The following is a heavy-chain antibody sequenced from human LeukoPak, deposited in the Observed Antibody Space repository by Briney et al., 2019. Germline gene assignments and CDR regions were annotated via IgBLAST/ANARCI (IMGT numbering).Heavy chain of an antibody. V-gene: IGHV4-59*01. J-gene: IGHJ4*02. CDR2: IYYSGST. Sequence: SSETLSLTCTVSGGSISSYYWSWIRQPPGKGLEWIGYIYYSGSTNYNPSLKSRVTISVDTSKNQFSLKLSSVTAADTAVYYCARGLTGDYWGQGTLVTVSS. CDR3: ARGLTGDY. CDR1: GGSISSYY. D-gene: IGHD7-27*01.